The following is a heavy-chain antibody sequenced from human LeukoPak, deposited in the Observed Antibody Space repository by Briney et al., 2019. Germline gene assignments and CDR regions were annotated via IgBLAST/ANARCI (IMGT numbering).Heavy chain of an antibody. CDR3: ARAVSGWYNWFDH. Sequence: ASVKVSCKASGYTFTSYDINWVRQATGQGLEWMGWMNPNSGNTGYAQKFQGRVTMTRNTSISTAYMELRSLRSEDTAVYYCARAVSGWYNWFDHWGQGTLVTVSS. D-gene: IGHD6-19*01. J-gene: IGHJ5*02. V-gene: IGHV1-8*01. CDR1: GYTFTSYD. CDR2: MNPNSGNT.